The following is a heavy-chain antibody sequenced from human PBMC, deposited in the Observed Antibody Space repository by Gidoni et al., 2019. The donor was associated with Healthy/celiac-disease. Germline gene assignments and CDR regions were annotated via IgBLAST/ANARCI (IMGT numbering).Heavy chain of an antibody. D-gene: IGHD1-26*01. J-gene: IGHJ4*02. CDR3: ARPSYSGSYYYFDY. V-gene: IGHV4-39*01. CDR1: GGSLSRSSYY. CDR2: IYYSGST. Sequence: QLQLQESGPGLVKPSETLSLTCTVSGGSLSRSSYYWGWIRQPPGKGLEWIGSIYYSGSTYYNPSLKSRVTISVDTSKNQFSLKLSSVTAADTAVYYCARPSYSGSYYYFDYWGQGTLVTVSS.